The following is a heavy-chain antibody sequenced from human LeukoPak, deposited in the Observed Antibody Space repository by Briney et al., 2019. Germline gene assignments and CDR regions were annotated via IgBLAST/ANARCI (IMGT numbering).Heavy chain of an antibody. Sequence: GGSLRLSCAASGSTFSSYWMSWVRQAPGKGLEWVANIKQDGSEKYYVDSVKGRFTISRDNAKNSLYLQMNSLRAEDTAVYYCARGTAPFDPWGQGTLVTVSS. CDR3: ARGTAPFDP. D-gene: IGHD2-2*01. J-gene: IGHJ5*02. CDR2: IKQDGSEK. CDR1: GSTFSSYW. V-gene: IGHV3-7*01.